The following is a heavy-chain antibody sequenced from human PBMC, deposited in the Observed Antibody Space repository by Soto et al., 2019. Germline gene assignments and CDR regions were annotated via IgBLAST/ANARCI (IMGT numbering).Heavy chain of an antibody. V-gene: IGHV3-11*06. CDR3: ARSALKGSSRPDY. CDR1: GFTFNDYY. Sequence: GSLRLSCAASGFTFNDYYMNWIRQAPGKGLEWVSYISNTNSYTNYADSVKGRFTISRDNAKSSLYLQMSSLRAEDTAVYYCARSALKGSSRPDYWGQGTLVTVSS. CDR2: ISNTNSYT. J-gene: IGHJ4*02. D-gene: IGHD6-13*01.